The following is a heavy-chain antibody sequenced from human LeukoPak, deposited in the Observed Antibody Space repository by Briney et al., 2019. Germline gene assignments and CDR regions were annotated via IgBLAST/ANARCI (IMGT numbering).Heavy chain of an antibody. V-gene: IGHV4-34*01. CDR1: GGSISGNY. Sequence: SETLSLTCAVYGGSISGNYWSWIRQPPGKGLEWIGEINHSGSTNYNPSLKSRVTISVDTSKNQFSLKLSSVTAADTAVYYCARGPSSYYGSGSYSYWGQGALVTVSS. D-gene: IGHD3-10*01. CDR3: ARGPSSYYGSGSYSY. CDR2: INHSGST. J-gene: IGHJ4*02.